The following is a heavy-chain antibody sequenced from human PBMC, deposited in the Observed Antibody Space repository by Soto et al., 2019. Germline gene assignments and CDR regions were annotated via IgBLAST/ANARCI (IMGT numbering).Heavy chain of an antibody. CDR3: ASSSLYGMDV. CDR2: IYFTGNA. V-gene: IGHV4-39*01. J-gene: IGHJ6*02. CDR1: GGSITRSSYF. Sequence: SETLSLTCIVSGGSITRSSYFWGWVRQPPGKGLEWIGTIYFTGNAYYTPSLKSRLTMSIDTSKNEFSLTVGSVTAADTAVYYCASSSLYGMDVWGQGTTVTVSS.